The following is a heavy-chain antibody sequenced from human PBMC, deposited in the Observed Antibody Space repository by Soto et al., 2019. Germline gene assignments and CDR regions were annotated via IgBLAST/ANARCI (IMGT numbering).Heavy chain of an antibody. CDR2: ISGSGGST. J-gene: IGHJ4*02. CDR1: GFTVTSTY. D-gene: IGHD3-9*01. CDR3: ARVFDTYYFDS. V-gene: IGHV3-53*01. Sequence: GGSLRLSCAASGFTVTSTYMSWVRQAPGKGLEWVSAISGSGGSTYYADSVKGRFTISRDNSKKTLYLQMNSLRAEDTAVYYCARVFDTYYFDSWGQGNMVTVSS.